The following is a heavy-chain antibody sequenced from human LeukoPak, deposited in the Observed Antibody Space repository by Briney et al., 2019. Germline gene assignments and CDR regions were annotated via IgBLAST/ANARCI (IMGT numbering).Heavy chain of an antibody. J-gene: IGHJ4*02. CDR2: ISAYNGNT. CDR1: GYTFTSYG. D-gene: IGHD6-13*01. V-gene: IGHV1-18*01. CDR3: ARDRRIAAADYIPNFDY. Sequence: ASVKVSCKASGYTFTSYGISWVRQAPGQGLEWMGWISAYNGNTNYAQKLQGRVTMTTDTSTSTAYMELRSLRSEDTAVYYCARDRRIAAADYIPNFDYWGQGTLVTVSS.